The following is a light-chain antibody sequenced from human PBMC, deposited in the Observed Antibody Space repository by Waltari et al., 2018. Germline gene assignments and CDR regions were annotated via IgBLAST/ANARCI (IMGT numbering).Light chain of an antibody. CDR1: QTPLYNSKNKNH. CDR3: QQYYSAPLT. CDR2: SAS. Sequence: DIVMTQSPDSLAVSVGARATIHRMSTQTPLYNSKNKNHLPWYQQKPGQPPKLLIYSASTRESGVPDRFSGSGSGTEFTLTINSLQAEDVAVYYCQQYYSAPLTFGGGTK. J-gene: IGKJ4*01. V-gene: IGKV4-1*01.